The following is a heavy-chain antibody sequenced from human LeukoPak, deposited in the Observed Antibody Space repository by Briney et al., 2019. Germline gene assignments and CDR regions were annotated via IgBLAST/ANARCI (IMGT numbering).Heavy chain of an antibody. V-gene: IGHV1-2*02. J-gene: IGHJ5*02. Sequence: GASVKVSCKASGYTFTGYYIHWVRQAPGQGLEWLGWINPISGATNYAQNYQDRVTLTRDTSINTAYMEVTRLISDDTAVYYCARVEGGIVVVPAAMNGLWFDPWGQGTLVTVSS. CDR2: INPISGAT. CDR1: GYTFTGYY. D-gene: IGHD2-2*01. CDR3: ARVEGGIVVVPAAMNGLWFDP.